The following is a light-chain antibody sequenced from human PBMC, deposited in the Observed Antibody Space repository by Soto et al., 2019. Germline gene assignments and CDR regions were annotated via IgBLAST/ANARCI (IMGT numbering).Light chain of an antibody. Sequence: EIVLTQSPGTLSLSPGQRATLSCRAGETLSSGSLAWYQQKPGQAPRLLISNASRRATGTPDRFSGSGSGTDFTLTISRLEPEDFAVYFCQQYGRSPVTFGPGTKVDIK. V-gene: IGKV3-20*01. CDR3: QQYGRSPVT. CDR1: ETLSSGS. J-gene: IGKJ3*01. CDR2: NAS.